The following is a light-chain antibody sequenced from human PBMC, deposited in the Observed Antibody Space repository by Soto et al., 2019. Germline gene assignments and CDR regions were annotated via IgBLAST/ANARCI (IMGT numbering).Light chain of an antibody. J-gene: IGKJ1*01. Sequence: TQSPSSLSASVGDRVTITCRASQSVSSSYLAWYQQKPGQPPRLLIYAASSRATGIPDRLSGSGSGTDFTLTISRLEPEDLAVYYCQQYGNAPWTFGQGTKVDIK. V-gene: IGKV3-20*01. CDR2: AAS. CDR1: QSVSSSY. CDR3: QQYGNAPWT.